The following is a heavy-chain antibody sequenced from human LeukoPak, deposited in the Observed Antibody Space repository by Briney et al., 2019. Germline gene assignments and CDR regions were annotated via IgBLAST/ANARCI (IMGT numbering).Heavy chain of an antibody. D-gene: IGHD3-16*01. V-gene: IGHV3-48*03. Sequence: PGGSLRLSCAASGFTFSSYEMNWVRQAPGKGLEWVSYISSSGSTIYYADSVKGRFTISRDNAKNSLYLQMNSLRAEDTAVYYCAREGGSYDDAFDIWGQGTMVTVSS. CDR1: GFTFSSYE. CDR2: ISSSGSTI. J-gene: IGHJ3*02. CDR3: AREGGSYDDAFDI.